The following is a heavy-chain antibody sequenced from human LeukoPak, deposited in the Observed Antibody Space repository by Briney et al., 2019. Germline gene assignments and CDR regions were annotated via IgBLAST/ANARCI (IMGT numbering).Heavy chain of an antibody. D-gene: IGHD3-22*01. J-gene: IGHJ5*02. CDR2: INPNSGGT. CDR3: ARVPVRYYDRAWFDP. V-gene: IGHV1-2*02. CDR1: GYTFTGYY. Sequence: ASMKVSCKASGYTFTGYYMHWVRQAPGQGLEWMGWINPNSGGTNYAQKFQGRVTMTRDTSISTAYMELSRLRSDDTAVHYCARVPVRYYDRAWFDPWGQGTLVTVSS.